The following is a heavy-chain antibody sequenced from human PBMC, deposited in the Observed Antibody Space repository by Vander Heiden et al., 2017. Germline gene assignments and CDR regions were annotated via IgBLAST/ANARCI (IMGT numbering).Heavy chain of an antibody. Sequence: QVQLVQSGAEVKKPGSSVKVSCKASGGTFSSYAISWVRQAPGQGLEWMGGIIPIFGTANYAKKFQGRVTITADKSTSTAYRELSSLRSEETAVYYCARAVMTTRTYSSSNWFDPWGQGTMVTVYS. CDR3: ARAVMTTRTYSSSNWFDP. D-gene: IGHD6-19*01. CDR2: IIPIFGTA. J-gene: IGHJ5*02. CDR1: GGTFSSYA. V-gene: IGHV1-69*06.